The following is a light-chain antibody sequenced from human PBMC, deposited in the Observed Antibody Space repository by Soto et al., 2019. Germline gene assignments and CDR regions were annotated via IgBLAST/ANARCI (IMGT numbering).Light chain of an antibody. CDR2: SKN. J-gene: IGLJ2*01. CDR3: AAWDESLNGVV. Sequence: QSVLTQPPSASGTPGQRVTISCSGSSSNIGSNTVNWYQQLPGTAPKLLIYSKNQRPSGVPDRFSGSESGTSASLAISGLQSEDEADYYSAAWDESLNGVVFGGGAKLTVL. V-gene: IGLV1-44*01. CDR1: SSNIGSNT.